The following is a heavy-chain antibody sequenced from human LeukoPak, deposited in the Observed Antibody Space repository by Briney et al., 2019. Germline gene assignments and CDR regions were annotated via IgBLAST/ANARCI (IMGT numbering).Heavy chain of an antibody. CDR1: GFTFSSYG. CDR2: IWYDGSNK. J-gene: IGHJ4*02. D-gene: IGHD6-13*01. CDR3: ARGSSTYSSSWGDY. V-gene: IGHV3-33*01. Sequence: GGSLRLSCAASGFTFSSYGMHWVRQAPGKGLEWVAVIWYDGSNKYYAASVKGLFTISRDNSKNTLYLQMNSLRAEDTAVYYCARGSSTYSSSWGDYWGQGTLVTVSS.